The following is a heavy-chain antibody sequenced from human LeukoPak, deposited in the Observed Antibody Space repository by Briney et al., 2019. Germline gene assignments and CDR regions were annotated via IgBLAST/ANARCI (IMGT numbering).Heavy chain of an antibody. CDR3: ATKRGDY. D-gene: IGHD3-10*01. V-gene: IGHV3-20*04. J-gene: IGHJ4*02. Sequence: GGSLRLSCTPSGFTFGDYAMSWVRQTPEKGLEWVSGIYWNGGSTNYADTVKGRFTISRDNAQNSQYLQMNSLRVEDTAVYYCATKRGDYWGQGTLVTVSS. CDR2: IYWNGGST. CDR1: GFTFGDYA.